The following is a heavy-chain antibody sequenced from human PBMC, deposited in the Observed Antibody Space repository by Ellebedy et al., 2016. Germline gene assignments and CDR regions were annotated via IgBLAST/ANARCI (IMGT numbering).Heavy chain of an antibody. CDR2: SSRSTI. Sequence: GGSLRLSCAASGFTFSTYSMNWVRQGPGKGLEWVSYSSRSTIHYADSVKGRFTISRDNAKNTLYLQMNNLRAEDTAIYYCAKDYVPNTAMILPYFDYWGQGTLVTVSS. CDR1: GFTFSTYS. V-gene: IGHV3-48*01. D-gene: IGHD5-18*01. J-gene: IGHJ4*02. CDR3: AKDYVPNTAMILPYFDY.